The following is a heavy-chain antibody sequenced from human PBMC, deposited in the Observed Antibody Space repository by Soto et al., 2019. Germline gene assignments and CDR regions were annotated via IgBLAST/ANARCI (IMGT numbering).Heavy chain of an antibody. CDR1: GGSISSAGYS. V-gene: IGHV4-30-2*06. D-gene: IGHD3-3*01. CDR3: ASSYPDDFWRDNWFDP. CDR2: FYYGGTT. Sequence: PSETLSLTCTVSGGSISSAGYSWNWIRQSPGKGLEWIGYFYYGGTTYYNPSLKSRVIISVDRSTNQFSLKLSSVTAADTAVYYCASSYPDDFWRDNWFDPWGQGTLVTVSS. J-gene: IGHJ5*02.